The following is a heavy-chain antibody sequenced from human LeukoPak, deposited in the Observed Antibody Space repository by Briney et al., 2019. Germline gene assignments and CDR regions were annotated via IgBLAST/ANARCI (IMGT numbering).Heavy chain of an antibody. CDR3: AKEDVVVTAFDY. CDR2: IRYDGSNK. J-gene: IGHJ4*02. Sequence: PGGSLRLSCAASGFTFSSYGMHWVRQAPGKGLEWVAFIRYDGSNKYYADSVKGRFTISRDNSKNTLYLQMNSLRAEDTAVYYCAKEDVVVTAFDYWGQGTLVTVSS. V-gene: IGHV3-30*02. CDR1: GFTFSSYG. D-gene: IGHD2-21*02.